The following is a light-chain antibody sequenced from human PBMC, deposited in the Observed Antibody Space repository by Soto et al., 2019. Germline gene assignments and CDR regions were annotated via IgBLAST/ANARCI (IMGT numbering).Light chain of an antibody. CDR3: MQGTHWGET. V-gene: IGKV2-30*01. CDR1: QSLAYSHVNTY. J-gene: IGKJ1*01. Sequence: DAVTTQPPLSVPVTLGQPASISYTPSQSLAYSHVNTYFNCLQQRPSQSPRRLIDKVSNRDSGVPDRLSGSGSGTDFKLKMSRVEAEDVGVYYCMQGTHWGETFGKGTKVDIK. CDR2: KVS.